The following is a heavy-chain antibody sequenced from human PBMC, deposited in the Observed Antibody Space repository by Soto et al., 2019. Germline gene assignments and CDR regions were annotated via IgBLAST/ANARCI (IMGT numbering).Heavy chain of an antibody. CDR2: INGDGSNA. CDR3: ARGIQYRYGMDV. V-gene: IGHV3-74*01. D-gene: IGHD4-4*01. CDR1: GFTFTNYW. J-gene: IGHJ6*02. Sequence: EVQLVASGGTLVQPEGSLRLSCAAAGFTFTNYWMHWVRQAPGKGLVWVSRINGDGSNAFYADSVKGRFTISRDNAKNTVYLQMNSLRAEDTAIYYCARGIQYRYGMDVWGQGTTVTVSS.